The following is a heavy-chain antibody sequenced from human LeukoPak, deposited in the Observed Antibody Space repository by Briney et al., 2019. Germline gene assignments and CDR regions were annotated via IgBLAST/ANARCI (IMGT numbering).Heavy chain of an antibody. D-gene: IGHD5-12*01. CDR1: GFTFCHSA. Sequence: PGGSLRLSCAASGFTFCHSAMSWVRPAPGKGLEWILTISGSGSDTNYADPVRGRLIISRDSSTDTLYLQMNSLRADDTAVYYCAKGLPYSGYDYWFDPWGQGTLVTVSS. CDR2: ISGSGSDT. J-gene: IGHJ5*02. CDR3: AKGLPYSGYDYWFDP. V-gene: IGHV3-23*01.